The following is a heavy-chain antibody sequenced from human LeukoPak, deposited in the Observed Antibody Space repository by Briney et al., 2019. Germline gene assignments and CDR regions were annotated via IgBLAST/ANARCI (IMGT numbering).Heavy chain of an antibody. V-gene: IGHV3-23*01. Sequence: PGGSLRLSCGASGLTVSSYGMSWVRQAPGKGLEWVSTIIGSAVNTYYADSVKGRFTISRDDSKNTVYLQMNSLRAEDTAVYSCARDLSGGGLDYWGQGTLVTVSS. J-gene: IGHJ4*02. CDR1: GLTVSSYG. CDR3: ARDLSGGGLDY. CDR2: IIGSAVNT. D-gene: IGHD3-16*01.